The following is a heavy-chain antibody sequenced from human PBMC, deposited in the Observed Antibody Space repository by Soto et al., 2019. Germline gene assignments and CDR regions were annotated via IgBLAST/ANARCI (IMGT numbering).Heavy chain of an antibody. Sequence: GSLRLSCAASGFTFSSYWMSWVRQAPGKGLEWVANIKQDGSEKYYVDSVKGRFTISRDNAKNSLYLQMNSLRAEDTAVYYCARDASSSWYGYYYYGMDVWGQGTTVTVSS. J-gene: IGHJ6*02. V-gene: IGHV3-7*05. CDR1: GFTFSSYW. CDR3: ARDASSSWYGYYYYGMDV. D-gene: IGHD6-13*01. CDR2: IKQDGSEK.